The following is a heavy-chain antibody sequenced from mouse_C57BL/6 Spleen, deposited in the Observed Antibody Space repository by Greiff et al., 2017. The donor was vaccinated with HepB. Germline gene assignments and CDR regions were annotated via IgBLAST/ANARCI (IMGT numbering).Heavy chain of an antibody. CDR3: ARREGTIYAMDY. CDR2: IYPGDGDT. V-gene: IGHV1-80*01. CDR1: GYAFSSYW. Sequence: QVQLKESGAELVKPGASVKISCKASGYAFSSYWMNWVKQRPGKGLEWIGQIYPGDGDTNYNGKFKGKATLTADKSSSTAYMQLSSLTSEDSAVYFCARREGTIYAMDYWGQGTSVTVSS. J-gene: IGHJ4*01.